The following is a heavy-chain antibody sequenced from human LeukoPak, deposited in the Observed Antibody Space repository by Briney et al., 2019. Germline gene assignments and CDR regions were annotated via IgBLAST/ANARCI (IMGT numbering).Heavy chain of an antibody. CDR1: GFTVSSNY. V-gene: IGHV3-53*01. CDR3: ARGLTPIDY. Sequence: GGSLRLSCAASGFTVSSNYMSWVRQAPGKGLEWVSVLYSDGSTYYADSVKDRFTLSRDNSKNTLYLQMNSLRAEDTAVYYCARGLTPIDYWGQGTLVTVSS. CDR2: LYSDGST. J-gene: IGHJ4*02.